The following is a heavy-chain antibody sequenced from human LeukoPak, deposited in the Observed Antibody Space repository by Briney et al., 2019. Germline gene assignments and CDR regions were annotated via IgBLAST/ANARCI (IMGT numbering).Heavy chain of an antibody. D-gene: IGHD2-2*01. Sequence: PGGSLTPSCAASGFTSSSYAMSWVRQAPGKGLEWVSAISGSGGSTYYADSVKGGFTISRDNYKNTLYLQMNSLRAEDTAVYYCAKDPNQLGIPYYFDYWGQGTLVTVSS. CDR1: GFTSSSYA. CDR3: AKDPNQLGIPYYFDY. J-gene: IGHJ4*02. CDR2: ISGSGGST. V-gene: IGHV3-23*01.